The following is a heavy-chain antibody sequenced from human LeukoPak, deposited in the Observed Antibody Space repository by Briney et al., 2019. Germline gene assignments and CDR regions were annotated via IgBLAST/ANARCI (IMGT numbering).Heavy chain of an antibody. Sequence: GGSLRLSCAASGFNFSGSAMHWVRQASGKGLEWVGRIRSKANNYATAYAASVEGRFTISRDDSKNTAYLQMNSLKTDDTAVYYCTNNYAGGVGYWGQGSLVTVSS. D-gene: IGHD3-16*01. J-gene: IGHJ4*02. CDR2: IRSKANNYAT. V-gene: IGHV3-73*01. CDR1: GFNFSGSA. CDR3: TNNYAGGVGY.